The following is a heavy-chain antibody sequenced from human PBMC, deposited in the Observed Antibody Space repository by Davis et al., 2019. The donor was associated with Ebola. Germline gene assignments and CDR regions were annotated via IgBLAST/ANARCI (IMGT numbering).Heavy chain of an antibody. Sequence: GESLKISCAASGFTFSSYWMHWVRQAPGKGLVWVSRINSDGSSRSYADSVKGRFTISRDNAKNMLYLQMSSLRAEDTAVYYCASGIDAWRLDYWYFDLWGRGTLVTVSS. CDR2: INSDGSSR. CDR3: ASGIDAWRLDYWYFDL. J-gene: IGHJ2*01. V-gene: IGHV3-74*01. D-gene: IGHD1-1*01. CDR1: GFTFSSYW.